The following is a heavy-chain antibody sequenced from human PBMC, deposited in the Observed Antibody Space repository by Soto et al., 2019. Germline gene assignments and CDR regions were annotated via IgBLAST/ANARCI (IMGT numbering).Heavy chain of an antibody. D-gene: IGHD1-26*01. Sequence: QVQLVQSGAEVKQPGASVKVSCKASGYTFTSYDINWVRQATGQGLEWMGWMNPNTGTTGYAQKFQGRVTMTRNTSITTAYMELSSLRSEDTAVYYCAREISGSYRFDYWGQGTLVTVSS. CDR1: GYTFTSYD. J-gene: IGHJ4*02. CDR2: MNPNTGTT. V-gene: IGHV1-8*01. CDR3: AREISGSYRFDY.